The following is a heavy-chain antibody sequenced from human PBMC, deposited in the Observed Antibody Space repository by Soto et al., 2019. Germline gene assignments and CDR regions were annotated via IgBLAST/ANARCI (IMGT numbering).Heavy chain of an antibody. CDR2: ISSSSSTI. CDR1: GFTFSGYS. J-gene: IGHJ6*02. V-gene: IGHV3-48*01. Sequence: EVQLVESGGGLVQPGGSLRLSCAASGFTFSGYSMNWVRQAPGKGLAWVSYISSSSSTIYYADSVKGRFTISRDNAKNSLYLQMNSLRAEDTAVYYCARMRCGGDCSRYYYGMDVWGQGTTVTVSS. D-gene: IGHD2-21*02. CDR3: ARMRCGGDCSRYYYGMDV.